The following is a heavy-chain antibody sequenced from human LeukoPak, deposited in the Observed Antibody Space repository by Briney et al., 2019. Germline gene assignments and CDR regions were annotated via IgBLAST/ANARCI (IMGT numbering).Heavy chain of an antibody. CDR3: AREAPVGATDAFDI. Sequence: NPSETLSLTCTVSGGSISSYYWSWIRQPPGKGLEWIGYIYYSASTNYNPSLKSRVTISVDTSKNQFSLKLSSVTAADTAVYYCAREAPVGATDAFDIWGQGTMVTVSS. CDR2: IYYSAST. CDR1: GGSISSYY. J-gene: IGHJ3*02. V-gene: IGHV4-59*01. D-gene: IGHD1-26*01.